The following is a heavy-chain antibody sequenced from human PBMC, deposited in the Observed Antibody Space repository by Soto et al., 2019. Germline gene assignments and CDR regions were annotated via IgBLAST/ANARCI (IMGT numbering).Heavy chain of an antibody. J-gene: IGHJ4*02. D-gene: IGHD3-22*01. CDR1: GGSISSGGYS. CDR3: DRGGVDYYDSSGYYFSPYYFDY. CDR2: IYHSGST. Sequence: QLQLQESGSGLVKPSQTLSLTCAVSGGSISSGGYSWSWIRQPPGKGLEWIGYIYHSGSTYYNPSLKIRVPISIDRPKNQFSLKLSSVTAADTAVYSCDRGGVDYYDSSGYYFSPYYFDYWGQGTLVTVSS. V-gene: IGHV4-30-2*01.